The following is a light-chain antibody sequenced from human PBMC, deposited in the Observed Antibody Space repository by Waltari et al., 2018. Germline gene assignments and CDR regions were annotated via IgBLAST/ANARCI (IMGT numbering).Light chain of an antibody. CDR1: QSVGGN. Sequence: EIVMTQSPDTLSVSPGERVALSCRASQSVGGNLAWYQQKPGQGPRLLIYAASTRATAIPASFSGGVSGTEFTLTISSLQSEDFAVYYCQQYNKWPLTFGQGTKVEIK. V-gene: IGKV3-15*01. CDR2: AAS. J-gene: IGKJ1*01. CDR3: QQYNKWPLT.